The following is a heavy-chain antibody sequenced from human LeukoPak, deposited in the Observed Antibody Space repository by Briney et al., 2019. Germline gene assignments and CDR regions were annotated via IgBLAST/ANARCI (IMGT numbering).Heavy chain of an antibody. CDR1: GYTLTELS. J-gene: IGHJ4*02. V-gene: IGHV1-24*01. CDR2: FYPENGET. Sequence: ASVKVSCKVSGYTLTELSIHWVRQAPGQGLEWMGGFYPENGETIYAQKFQGRVTMTEDTSTDTAYMELSSLRSEDTAVYYCATRRTEGLFIGGFDYWGQGTLVTVSS. D-gene: IGHD3/OR15-3a*01. CDR3: ATRRTEGLFIGGFDY.